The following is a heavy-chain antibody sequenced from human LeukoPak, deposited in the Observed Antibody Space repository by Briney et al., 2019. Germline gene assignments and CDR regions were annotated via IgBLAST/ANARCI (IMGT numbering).Heavy chain of an antibody. CDR1: GFTLPGHT. CDR3: AKDPNPLYDLWSGYK. CDR2: IGGRDDRT. Sequence: PGGSLRLSCAASGFTLPGHTMTWLRQAPGKGLEWVSIIGGRDDRTYYADFVKGRFTISRDTSKNILYLQMNNLRAEDTAVYYCAKDPNPLYDLWSGYKWGQGTLVTVSS. V-gene: IGHV3-23*01. J-gene: IGHJ4*02. D-gene: IGHD3-3*01.